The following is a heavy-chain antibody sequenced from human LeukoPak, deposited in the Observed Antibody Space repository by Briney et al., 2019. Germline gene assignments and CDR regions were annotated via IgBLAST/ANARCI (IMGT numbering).Heavy chain of an antibody. Sequence: PGGSLRLSCAASGFTFSDYYMSWIRQAPGKGLEWVSYISSRGSTIYYADSVKGRFTISRDNAKDSLYLQMNSLTAEDTAVYYCARVRYNSSGYRGFDYWGQGTLVTVSP. CDR2: ISSRGSTI. CDR3: ARVRYNSSGYRGFDY. V-gene: IGHV3-11*04. J-gene: IGHJ4*02. D-gene: IGHD3-22*01. CDR1: GFTFSDYY.